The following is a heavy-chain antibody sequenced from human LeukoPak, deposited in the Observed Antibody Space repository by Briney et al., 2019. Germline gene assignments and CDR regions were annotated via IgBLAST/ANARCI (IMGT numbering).Heavy chain of an antibody. D-gene: IGHD3-10*01. V-gene: IGHV3-30*03. J-gene: IGHJ6*02. CDR3: ARKGDGYYYGSGSPHGMDV. CDR2: ISYDGSNK. Sequence: GGSLRLSCAASGFTFSSYGMHWVRQAPGKGLEWVAVISYDGSNKYYADSVKGRFTISRDNPKNTLYLQMNSLRAEDTAVYYCARKGDGYYYGSGSPHGMDVWGQGTTVTVSS. CDR1: GFTFSSYG.